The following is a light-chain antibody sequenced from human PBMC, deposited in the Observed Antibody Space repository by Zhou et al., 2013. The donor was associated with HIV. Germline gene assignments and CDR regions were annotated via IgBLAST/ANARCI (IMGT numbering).Light chain of an antibody. J-gene: IGKJ5*01. CDR2: GAS. V-gene: IGKV3-15*01. CDR3: QQRTNWPPIT. Sequence: EIVLTQSPGTLSLSPGESATLSCRASQSVSSNLAWYQQKPGQAPRLLIYGASTRATGIPARFSGSGSGTEFTLTISSLQSEDFAVYYCQQRTNWPPITFGQGTRLDIK. CDR1: QSVSSN.